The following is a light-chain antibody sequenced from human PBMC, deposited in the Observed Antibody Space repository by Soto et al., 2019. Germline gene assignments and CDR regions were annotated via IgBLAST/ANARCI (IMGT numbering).Light chain of an antibody. J-gene: IGKJ1*01. CDR2: HAS. V-gene: IGKV3-11*01. Sequence: EIVLTQSPATLSLSPGERATLSCRAGQSVNNYLAWYQQRPGQAPRLLIYHASNRATGIPDRFSGSGSGTDFTLTISSLEPEDFAVYYCQQGSNWPPRTFGQGTKVEIK. CDR3: QQGSNWPPRT. CDR1: QSVNNY.